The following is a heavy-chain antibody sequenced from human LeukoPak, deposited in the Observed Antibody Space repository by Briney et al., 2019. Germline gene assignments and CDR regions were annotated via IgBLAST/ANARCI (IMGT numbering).Heavy chain of an antibody. CDR3: ARDIRDYYDILTGYWFDP. Sequence: ASVKVSCKASGGTFSNYAISWVRQAPGQGLEWMGGIIPIFGTANYAQKFQGRVTITADESTSTAYMELSSLRSEDTAVYYCARDIRDYYDILTGYWFDPWGQGTLVTVSS. D-gene: IGHD3-9*01. CDR2: IIPIFGTA. V-gene: IGHV1-69*13. J-gene: IGHJ5*02. CDR1: GGTFSNYA.